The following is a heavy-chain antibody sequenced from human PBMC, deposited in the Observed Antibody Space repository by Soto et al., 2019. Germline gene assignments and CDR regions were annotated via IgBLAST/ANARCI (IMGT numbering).Heavy chain of an antibody. V-gene: IGHV5-51*01. CDR3: ARGGHSSTNWLDP. Sequence: GESLKISCKGSGYSFTSQWIGWVRQMPGKGLEWMGIIYPDDSDTRYSPSFQGQVTISADKSISTAYVQWSSLKASDSAMYYRARGGHSSTNWLDPWGQGTLVTVSS. D-gene: IGHD6-6*01. J-gene: IGHJ5*02. CDR2: IYPDDSDT. CDR1: GYSFTSQW.